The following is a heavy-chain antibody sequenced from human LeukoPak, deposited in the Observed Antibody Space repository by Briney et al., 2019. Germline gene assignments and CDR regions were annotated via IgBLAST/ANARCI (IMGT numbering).Heavy chain of an antibody. V-gene: IGHV4-59*08. D-gene: IGHD2-15*01. CDR2: VSSDGTT. CDR1: GDSVTSSY. CDR3: ARLDCILEGCYNH. J-gene: IGHJ4*02. Sequence: SETLSLTCSVSGDSVTSSYWNWIRQSPGKGLEWIGYVSSDGTTNYTPSLRGRLLMSVDTAKNDISLILTSVTGADTAIYYCARLDCILEGCYNHWGRGTLVTVSS.